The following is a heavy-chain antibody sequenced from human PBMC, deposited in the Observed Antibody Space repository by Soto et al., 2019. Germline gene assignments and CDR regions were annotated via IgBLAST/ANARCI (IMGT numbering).Heavy chain of an antibody. Sequence: SETLSLTCTVSGGSISSYYWSWIRQPPGKGLEWIGYIYYSGSTNYNPSLKSRVTISVDTSKNQFSLKLSSVTAADTAVYYCARTINILTGFYYYYYYGMDVWGQGTTVTVSS. CDR1: GGSISSYY. V-gene: IGHV4-59*08. CDR2: IYYSGST. J-gene: IGHJ6*02. CDR3: ARTINILTGFYYYYYYGMDV. D-gene: IGHD3-9*01.